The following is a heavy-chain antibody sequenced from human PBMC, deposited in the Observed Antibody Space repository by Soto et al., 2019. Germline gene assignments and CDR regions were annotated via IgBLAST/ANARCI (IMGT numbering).Heavy chain of an antibody. CDR2: MYNSGST. CDR1: GGSISSYY. J-gene: IGHJ3*02. V-gene: IGHV4-59*01. D-gene: IGHD2-21*02. Sequence: SETLSLTCTVSGGSISSYYWTWIRQPPGKGLEWIGFMYNSGSTHYNPSLKSRVTISLDTSKNQFSLNLRSVTAADTAVYYCGRDTPYCGGDCYGFDIWGQGTMVTV. CDR3: GRDTPYCGGDCYGFDI.